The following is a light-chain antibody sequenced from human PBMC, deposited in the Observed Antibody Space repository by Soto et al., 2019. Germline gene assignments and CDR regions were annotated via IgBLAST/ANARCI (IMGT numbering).Light chain of an antibody. CDR3: CSYAGSGTFV. CDR1: SSDVGSYNL. Sequence: QSVLTQPASVSGSPGQSITISCTGTSSDVGSYNLVSWYQQHPGKAPKVMIYEGSKRPSGVSNRFSGSKSGNTASLTISGLQAEDEDDYFCCSYAGSGTFVFGTGTKVTVL. CDR2: EGS. J-gene: IGLJ1*01. V-gene: IGLV2-23*01.